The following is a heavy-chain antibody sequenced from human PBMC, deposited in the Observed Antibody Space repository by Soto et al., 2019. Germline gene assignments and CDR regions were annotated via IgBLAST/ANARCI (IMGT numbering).Heavy chain of an antibody. CDR3: ARGYGSGWYRADY. CDR2: IYYSGST. D-gene: IGHD6-19*01. Sequence: QVQLQESGPGLVKPSETLSLTCTVSGGSISSYYWSWIRQPPGKGLEWIGYIYYSGSTNYNPSLKSRVTISVDTSKSQFSLTLSSVTAADTAVYYCARGYGSGWYRADYWGQGTLVTVSS. J-gene: IGHJ4*02. V-gene: IGHV4-59*08. CDR1: GGSISSYY.